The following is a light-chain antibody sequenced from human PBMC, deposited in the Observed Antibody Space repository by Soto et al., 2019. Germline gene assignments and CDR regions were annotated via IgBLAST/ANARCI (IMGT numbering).Light chain of an antibody. Sequence: QSVLTQPASVSGSPGQSITISCTGTSSDVGGYNYVSWYQQHPGKAPKLMIYDVSKRPSGVSNRFSGSKSGNTASPTISGLQAEDEADYYCSSYISSSTLNVFGTGTKVTVL. CDR3: SSYISSSTLNV. V-gene: IGLV2-14*01. CDR2: DVS. CDR1: SSDVGGYNY. J-gene: IGLJ1*01.